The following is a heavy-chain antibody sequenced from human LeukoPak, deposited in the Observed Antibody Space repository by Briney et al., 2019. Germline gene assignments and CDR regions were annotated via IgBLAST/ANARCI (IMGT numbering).Heavy chain of an antibody. V-gene: IGHV3-21*01. CDR1: GFTFSSYS. CDR2: ISSSSGYI. J-gene: IGHJ4*02. Sequence: GGSLRLSCAASGFTFSSYSMNWVRQAPGKGLEWISSISSSSGYIYYADSVKGRFTISRDNAKKSLDLQMNSLRAEDTAVYYCASSYSSDWYSRWIDYWGQGTLVTVSS. CDR3: ASSYSSDWYSRWIDY. D-gene: IGHD6-19*01.